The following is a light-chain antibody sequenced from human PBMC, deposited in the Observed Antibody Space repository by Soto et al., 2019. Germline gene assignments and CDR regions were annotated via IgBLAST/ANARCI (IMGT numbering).Light chain of an antibody. CDR1: HSLNNW. CDR2: DAS. Sequence: DIQMTQSPSTLSASVGDRVTITCRASHSLNNWLAWYQQKPGKAPKLLMYDASSLESGVPSRFSGSGSGTEFTLTTNSLQPDDFATYYCHQYHSYSPTFGQGTKVDIK. J-gene: IGKJ1*01. CDR3: HQYHSYSPT. V-gene: IGKV1-5*01.